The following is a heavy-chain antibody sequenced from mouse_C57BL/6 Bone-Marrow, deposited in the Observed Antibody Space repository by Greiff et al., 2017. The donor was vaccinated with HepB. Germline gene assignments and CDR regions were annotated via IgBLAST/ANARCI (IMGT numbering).Heavy chain of an antibody. CDR2: IYPGDGDT. Sequence: QVQLQQSGPELVKPGASVKISCKASGYAFSSSWMNWVKQRPGKGLEWIGRIYPGDGDTNYNGKFKGKATLTADKSSSTAYMQLSSLTSEDSAVYFCAKVQLRLLFAYWGQGTLVTVSA. CDR3: AKVQLRLLFAY. J-gene: IGHJ3*01. D-gene: IGHD3-2*02. V-gene: IGHV1-82*01. CDR1: GYAFSSSW.